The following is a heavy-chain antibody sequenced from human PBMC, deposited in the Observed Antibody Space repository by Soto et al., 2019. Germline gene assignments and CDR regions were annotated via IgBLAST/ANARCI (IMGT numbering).Heavy chain of an antibody. D-gene: IGHD3-16*01. J-gene: IGHJ6*02. Sequence: ASVKVSCKASGGTFSRYGIAWARQAPGQGLEWMGWINTYNGNTNYAQNLQGRVTLTTDTSTSTAYMELTSLRSNDTAIYYCAMVDVYVTPSPQDVWGQGTTVTVSS. CDR1: GGTFSRYG. CDR2: INTYNGNT. V-gene: IGHV1-18*01. CDR3: AMVDVYVTPSPQDV.